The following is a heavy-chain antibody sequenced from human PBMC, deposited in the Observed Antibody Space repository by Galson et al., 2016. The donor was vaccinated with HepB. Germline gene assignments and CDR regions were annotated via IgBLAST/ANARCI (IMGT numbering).Heavy chain of an antibody. V-gene: IGHV1-18*01. J-gene: IGHJ4*02. D-gene: IGHD1-26*01. CDR2: ISPYHGKT. Sequence: SVKVSCKASGYTFTNFGITWVRQAPGQGLEWMGWISPYHGKTKYAQKFQGRVTMTTDTSTSTAYMGLRSLTSEDTALYFCARDGRDYTGSYYPPFDSWGQGTLVTASS. CDR3: ARDGRDYTGSYYPPFDS. CDR1: GYTFTNFG.